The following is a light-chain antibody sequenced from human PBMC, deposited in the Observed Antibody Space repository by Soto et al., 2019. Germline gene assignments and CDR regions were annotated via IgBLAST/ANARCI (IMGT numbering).Light chain of an antibody. V-gene: IGLV1-44*01. Sequence: QSVLTQPPSASGTPGQRVTISCSGSSSNIGTNTVNWYQQLPGTAPKLLIYSNNQRPSGVPDRFSGSRSGTSVSLAISGLHSEDEADYYCAVWDGSLNGYVFGTGTKVSVL. CDR1: SSNIGTNT. CDR2: SNN. CDR3: AVWDGSLNGYV. J-gene: IGLJ1*01.